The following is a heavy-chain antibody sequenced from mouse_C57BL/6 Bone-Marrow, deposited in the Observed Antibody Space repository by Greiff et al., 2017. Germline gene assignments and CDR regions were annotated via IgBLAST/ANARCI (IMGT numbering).Heavy chain of an antibody. J-gene: IGHJ4*01. CDR1: GYTFTGYW. CDR2: ILPGSGST. V-gene: IGHV1-9*01. CDR3: ASSPANYGSRDYYAMYY. D-gene: IGHD1-1*01. Sequence: VQLQQSGAELMKPGASVKLSCKATGYTFTGYWIEWVKQRPGHGLEWIGEILPGSGSTNYNEKFKGKATFTADTSSNPAYMQLSSLTTEDSAIYYCASSPANYGSRDYYAMYYWGQGASVTVSS.